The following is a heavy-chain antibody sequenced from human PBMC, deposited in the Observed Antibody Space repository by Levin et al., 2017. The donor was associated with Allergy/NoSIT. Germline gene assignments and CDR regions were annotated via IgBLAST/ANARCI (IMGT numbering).Heavy chain of an antibody. CDR2: IYSGNSDT. Sequence: GESLKISCKGSGYSFSSYWIAWVRQMPGKGLESMGMIYSGNSDTRYSPSFQGQVTMSVDKSTSTAYLQWSSLKASDIGIYYCARVGGVQVWSRTGYSPKDYLDVWGKGTTVTVSS. J-gene: IGHJ6*03. CDR1: GYSFSSYW. D-gene: IGHD3/OR15-3a*01. CDR3: ARVGGVQVWSRTGYSPKDYLDV. V-gene: IGHV5-51*01.